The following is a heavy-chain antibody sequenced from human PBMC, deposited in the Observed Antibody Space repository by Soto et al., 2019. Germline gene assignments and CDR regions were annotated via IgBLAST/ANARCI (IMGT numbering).Heavy chain of an antibody. D-gene: IGHD3-10*01. CDR1: RGSINNSNYY. V-gene: IGHV4-39*01. CDR3: ARGIYYGSGTYYLNWFDP. Sequence: SETLSLTCTVSRGSINNSNYYWAWIRQPPGKGLEWIGSIYYSENTFYNPSLKSRVTISVDKSKSQFSLTLGSVTVADTAVYYCARGIYYGSGTYYLNWFDPWGQGTLVTVSS. CDR2: IYYSENT. J-gene: IGHJ5*02.